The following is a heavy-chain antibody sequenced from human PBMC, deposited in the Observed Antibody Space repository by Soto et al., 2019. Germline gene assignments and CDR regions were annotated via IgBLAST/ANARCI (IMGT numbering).Heavy chain of an antibody. Sequence: ASVKVSCKASGYTFTGYYMHWVRQAPGQGLEWMGWINPNSGGTNYAQKFQGWVTMTRDTSISTAYMELSRLRSDDTAVYYCARGGYGSGSFDYYGMDVWGHGTTVTVSS. CDR1: GYTFTGYY. J-gene: IGHJ6*02. CDR3: ARGGYGSGSFDYYGMDV. D-gene: IGHD3-10*01. CDR2: INPNSGGT. V-gene: IGHV1-2*04.